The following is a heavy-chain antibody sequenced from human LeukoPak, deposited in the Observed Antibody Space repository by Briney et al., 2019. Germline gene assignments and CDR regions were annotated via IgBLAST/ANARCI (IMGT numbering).Heavy chain of an antibody. CDR3: ARDSGDYYDSSGYNWFDP. D-gene: IGHD3-22*01. V-gene: IGHV1-2*06. J-gene: IGHJ5*02. CDR2: INPNSGGT. Sequence: ASVKVSCKASGYTFTGYYMHWVRQAPGQGLEWMGRINPNSGGTNYAQEFQGRVTMTRDTSISTAYMELSRLRSDDTAVYYCARDSGDYYDSSGYNWFDPWGQGTLVTVSS. CDR1: GYTFTGYY.